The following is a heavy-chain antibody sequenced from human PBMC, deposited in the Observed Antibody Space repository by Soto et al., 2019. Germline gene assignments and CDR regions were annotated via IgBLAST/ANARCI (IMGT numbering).Heavy chain of an antibody. Sequence: SGPTLVNPTQTLTLTCTFSGFSLSTSGMCVSWIRQPPGKALEWLALIDWDDDKYYSTSLKTRLTISKDTSKNQVVLTMTNMDPVDTATYYCARIKRDYYYYGMDVWGQGTTVTVSS. CDR2: IDWDDDK. CDR3: ARIKRDYYYYGMDV. J-gene: IGHJ6*02. V-gene: IGHV2-70*01. CDR1: GFSLSTSGMC.